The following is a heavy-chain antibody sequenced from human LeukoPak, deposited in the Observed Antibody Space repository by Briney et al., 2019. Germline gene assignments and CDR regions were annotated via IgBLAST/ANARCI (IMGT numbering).Heavy chain of an antibody. D-gene: IGHD6-13*01. CDR3: ARVRQQLADY. J-gene: IGHJ4*02. CDR1: GGSISSSSYY. Sequence: SETLSLTCSVSGGSISSSSYYWGWIRQPPGKGLEWIGNIYYSGSTYYNPSLKSRVTISVDTSKNQFSLKLSSVTAADTAVYYCARVRQQLADYWGQGTLVTVSS. CDR2: IYYSGST. V-gene: IGHV4-39*07.